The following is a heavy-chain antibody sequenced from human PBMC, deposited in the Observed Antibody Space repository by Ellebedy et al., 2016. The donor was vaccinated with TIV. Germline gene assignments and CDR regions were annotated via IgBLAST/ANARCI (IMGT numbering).Heavy chain of an antibody. J-gene: IGHJ4*02. CDR1: AYSFINYW. V-gene: IGHV5-51*01. Sequence: GESLNISCQGSAYSFINYWIVWVRQMPGRALECMGIIALSDSDTRYSPSFPGQGTISADRSVTTAYRHFNSLKPSDTAVYYCAKLGHRATPDDSWGQGTLVTVSS. CDR3: AKLGHRATPDDS. D-gene: IGHD1-14*01. CDR2: IALSDSDT.